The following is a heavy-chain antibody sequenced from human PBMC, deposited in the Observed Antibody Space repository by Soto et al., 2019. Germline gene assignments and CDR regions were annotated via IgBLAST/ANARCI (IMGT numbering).Heavy chain of an antibody. CDR2: IIPILGIA. CDR1: GGTFSSYT. D-gene: IGHD1-26*01. CDR3: ARGGGVGAIPSNV. J-gene: IGHJ6*02. V-gene: IGHV1-69*02. Sequence: QVQLVQSGAEVKKPGSSVKVSCKASGGTFSSYTISWVRQAPGQGLEWMGRIIPILGIANYAQKFQGRVTVTADKSTSTAYMELSSLRSEDTAVYYCARGGGVGAIPSNVWGQGTTVTVSS.